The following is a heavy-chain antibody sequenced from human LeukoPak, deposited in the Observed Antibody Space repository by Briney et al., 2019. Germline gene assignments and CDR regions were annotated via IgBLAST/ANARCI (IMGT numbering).Heavy chain of an antibody. CDR1: GGTFISYA. Sequence: SVKVSCKASGGTFISYAISWVRQAPGQGLEWMGRIIPIFGTANYAQEFQGRVTITTDESTSTAYMELSSLRSEDTAVYYCARDEPYYYYFDYWGQGTLVTVSS. CDR2: IIPIFGTA. V-gene: IGHV1-69*05. D-gene: IGHD3-10*01. J-gene: IGHJ4*02. CDR3: ARDEPYYYYFDY.